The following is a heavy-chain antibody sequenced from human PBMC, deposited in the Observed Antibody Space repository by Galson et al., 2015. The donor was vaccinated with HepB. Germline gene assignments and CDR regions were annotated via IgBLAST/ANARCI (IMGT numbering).Heavy chain of an antibody. Sequence: SVKVSCKASGGTFSSYAISWVRQAPGQGLEWMGGIIPIFGTANYAQKFQGRVTITADESTSTAYMELSSLRSEDTAVYYCARGVTPYRGYYYYYGMDVWGQGTTVTVSS. CDR1: GGTFSSYA. J-gene: IGHJ6*02. D-gene: IGHD4-23*01. V-gene: IGHV1-69*13. CDR3: ARGVTPYRGYYYYYGMDV. CDR2: IIPIFGTA.